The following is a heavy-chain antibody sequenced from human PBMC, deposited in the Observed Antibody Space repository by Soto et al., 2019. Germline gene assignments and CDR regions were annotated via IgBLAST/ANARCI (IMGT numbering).Heavy chain of an antibody. V-gene: IGHV3-30*18. CDR3: VKDEGSSRPFDY. CDR2: ISYDESNK. D-gene: IGHD1-26*01. Sequence: QVKLVESGGGVVQPGRSLRLSCAASGFTFRTYGMHWVRQAPGKGLEWVAAISYDESNKFYGGSVKGRFTISRDNFKNMLYLQMSSLRAEDTALYYCVKDEGSSRPFDYWGQGTLVTVSS. CDR1: GFTFRTYG. J-gene: IGHJ4*02.